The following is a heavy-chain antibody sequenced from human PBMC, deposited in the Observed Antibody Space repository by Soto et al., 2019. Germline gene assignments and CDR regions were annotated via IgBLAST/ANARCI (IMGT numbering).Heavy chain of an antibody. V-gene: IGHV3-21*01. D-gene: IGHD3-22*01. Sequence: GGSLRLSCAASGFTFSSHMLNWVRQAPGKGLEWVASISSSSSYIYYADSVKGRFTISRDKAKNSLYLQMNTLRDEDTAVYYCARTPWGSSGSVFDFWGQGTLVTVSS. CDR2: ISSSSSYI. J-gene: IGHJ4*02. CDR1: GFTFSSHM. CDR3: ARTPWGSSGSVFDF.